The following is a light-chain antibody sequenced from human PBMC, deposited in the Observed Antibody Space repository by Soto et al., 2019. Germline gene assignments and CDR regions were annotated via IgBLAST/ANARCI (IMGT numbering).Light chain of an antibody. CDR1: QGIDSS. CDR2: AAS. Sequence: TITGRASQGIDSSFAWYQQKPGKAPKLRIYAASSLQSGVPSRVSGSGSGTDFTRTISRLQTEDVATYECQQLHDYPITFGQGTRLEIK. J-gene: IGKJ5*01. V-gene: IGKV1-9*01. CDR3: QQLHDYPIT.